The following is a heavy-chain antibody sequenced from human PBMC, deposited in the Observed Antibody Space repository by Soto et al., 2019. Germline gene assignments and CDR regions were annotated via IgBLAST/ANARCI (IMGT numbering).Heavy chain of an antibody. V-gene: IGHV3-30*18. CDR3: AKADLPYGSGWQFDY. J-gene: IGHJ4*02. D-gene: IGHD6-19*01. CDR1: GFTFSSYG. Sequence: PAGSLRLSCAASGFTFSSYGMHWVRQAPGKGLEWVAVISYDGSNKYYAGSVKGRFTISRDNSKNTLYLQMNSLRAEDTAVYYCAKADLPYGSGWQFDYWGQGTMVTVSS. CDR2: ISYDGSNK.